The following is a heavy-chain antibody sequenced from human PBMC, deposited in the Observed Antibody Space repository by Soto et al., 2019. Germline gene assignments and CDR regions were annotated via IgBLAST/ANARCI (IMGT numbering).Heavy chain of an antibody. Sequence: EVQLVESGGGLVQPGGSLRLSCAASGFTFSSYSMNWVRQAPGKGLEWVSYISSSSSTIYYADSVKGPFTISRDNAKNSLYLQMNSLRDDNTAVYYCARDELDVVPAAGYYYYGMDVWGQGTTVTVSS. J-gene: IGHJ6*02. CDR1: GFTFSSYS. CDR3: ARDELDVVPAAGYYYYGMDV. CDR2: ISSSSSTI. V-gene: IGHV3-48*02. D-gene: IGHD2-2*01.